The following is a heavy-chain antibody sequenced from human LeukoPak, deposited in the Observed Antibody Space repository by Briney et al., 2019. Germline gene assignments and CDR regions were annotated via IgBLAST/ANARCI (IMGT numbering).Heavy chain of an antibody. Sequence: GGSLRLSCVASGFTFNNYAMTWVRQAPGKGLEWVSSISGSGVTTYYADSVKGRFTISRVDAKNTLFLQMNSLRAEHTAVYYCAKDQWAYTSVPQIWGQGTLVTVSS. CDR3: AKDQWAYTSVPQI. J-gene: IGHJ4*02. V-gene: IGHV3-23*01. CDR1: GFTFNNYA. CDR2: ISGSGVTT. D-gene: IGHD3-16*01.